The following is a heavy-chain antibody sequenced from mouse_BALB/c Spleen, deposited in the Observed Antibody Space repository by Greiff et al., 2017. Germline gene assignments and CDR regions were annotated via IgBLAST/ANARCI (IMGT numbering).Heavy chain of an antibody. V-gene: IGHV1S56*01. J-gene: IGHJ2*01. CDR2: IYPGNVNT. CDR3: ARGNSLLRLQDY. D-gene: IGHD1-2*01. CDR1: GYTFTSYY. Sequence: VKVVESGPELVKPGASVRISCKASGYTFTSYYIHWVKQRPGQGLEWIGWIYPGNVNTKYNEKFKGKATLTADKSSSTAYMQLSSLTSEDSAVYFCARGNSLLRLQDYWGQGTTLTVSS.